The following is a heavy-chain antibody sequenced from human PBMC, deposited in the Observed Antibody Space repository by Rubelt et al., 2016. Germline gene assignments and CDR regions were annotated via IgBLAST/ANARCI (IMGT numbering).Heavy chain of an antibody. V-gene: IGHV2-70*15. CDR2: IDWDDAK. J-gene: IGHJ6*03. Sequence: QVTLRESGPALVKPTQTLTLTCTFSGFSLSTSGMCVSWIRQPPGKALEWLARIDWDDAKYYRTSLKTRLTISKDTSKNQVVLTMTIMDPVDTATYYCARYYYYMDVWGKGTTVTVSS. CDR1: GFSLSTSGMC. CDR3: ARYYYYMDV.